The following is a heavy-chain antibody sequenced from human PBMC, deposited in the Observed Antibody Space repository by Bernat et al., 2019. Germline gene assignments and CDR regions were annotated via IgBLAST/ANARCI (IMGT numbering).Heavy chain of an antibody. D-gene: IGHD3-10*01. V-gene: IGHV3-30*18. Sequence: QVQLVESGGGVVQPGRSLRLSCAASGFTFSSYGMHLVRQAPGKGLEWVAVISYDGSNKYYADSVKGRFTISRDNSKNTLYLQMNSLRAEDTAVYYCSKDYTEYYYGSGSYFDYWGQGTLVTVSS. CDR2: ISYDGSNK. J-gene: IGHJ4*02. CDR3: SKDYTEYYYGSGSYFDY. CDR1: GFTFSSYG.